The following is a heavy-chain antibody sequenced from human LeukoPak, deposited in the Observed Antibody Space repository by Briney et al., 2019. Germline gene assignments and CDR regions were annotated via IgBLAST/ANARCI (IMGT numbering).Heavy chain of an antibody. D-gene: IGHD1-26*01. CDR3: ARESGSGSYYDY. V-gene: IGHV6-1*01. Sequence: TYYRSKWYNDYAVSVKSRITINPDTSKNQFSLQLNSVTPEDTAVYYCARESGSGSYYDYWGQGTLVTVSS. J-gene: IGHJ4*02. CDR2: TYYRSKWYN.